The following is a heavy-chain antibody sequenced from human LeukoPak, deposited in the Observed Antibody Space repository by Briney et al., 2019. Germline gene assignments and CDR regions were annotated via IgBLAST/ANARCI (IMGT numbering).Heavy chain of an antibody. CDR1: GYSISSGYY. CDR3: ARAIVATIIDY. Sequence: SETLSLTCAVSGYSISSGYYWGWIRQPPGKGLEWIGSIYHSGSTNYNPSLKSRVTISVDTSKNQFSLKLSSVTAADTAVYYCARAIVATIIDYWGQGTLVTVSS. J-gene: IGHJ4*02. CDR2: IYHSGST. D-gene: IGHD5-12*01. V-gene: IGHV4-38-2*01.